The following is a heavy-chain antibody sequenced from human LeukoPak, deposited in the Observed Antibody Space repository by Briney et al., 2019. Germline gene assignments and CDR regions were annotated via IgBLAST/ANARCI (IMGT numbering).Heavy chain of an antibody. CDR3: AKQWFGELFTPSDY. V-gene: IGHV3-23*01. CDR2: ISGSGGST. Sequence: PGGSLRLSCAASGFTFNTYAMSWVRQAPGKGLEWVSAISGSGGSTYYADSVKGRFTISRDNSKNTLYLQMNSLRAEDTAVYYCAKQWFGELFTPSDYWGQGTLVTVSS. CDR1: GFTFNTYA. J-gene: IGHJ4*02. D-gene: IGHD3-10*01.